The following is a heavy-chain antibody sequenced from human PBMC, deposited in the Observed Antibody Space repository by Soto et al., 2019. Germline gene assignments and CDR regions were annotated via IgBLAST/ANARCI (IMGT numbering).Heavy chain of an antibody. V-gene: IGHV3-23*01. CDR2: ISGRGGST. CDR1: GFTFSSYA. J-gene: IGHJ4*02. CDR3: AGTVTTSI. Sequence: EVQLLESGGGLVQPGGSLRLSCAASGFTFSSYAMSWVRQAPGKGLEWVSAISGRGGSTYYAASGKGRFTIPGDNSKNTLYLQMNSLRAGDTAVYYCAGTVTTSIRGQGTLVTVSS. D-gene: IGHD4-17*01.